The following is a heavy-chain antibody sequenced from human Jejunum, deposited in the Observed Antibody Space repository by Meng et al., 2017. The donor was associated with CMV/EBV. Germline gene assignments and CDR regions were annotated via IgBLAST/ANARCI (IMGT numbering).Heavy chain of an antibody. V-gene: IGHV1-2*06. J-gene: IGHJ4*02. CDR3: ARGYYDRFFEY. D-gene: IGHD3-22*01. CDR1: EYTFTDYF. CDR2: INPNSGVT. Sequence: SCKASEYTFTDYFLHWVRQAPGQGLQWMGRINPNSGVTNYAHNFQGRVAMTRDTSIGAAYMELSRLKSDDTAVYYCARGYYDRFFEYWGQGTLVTVSS.